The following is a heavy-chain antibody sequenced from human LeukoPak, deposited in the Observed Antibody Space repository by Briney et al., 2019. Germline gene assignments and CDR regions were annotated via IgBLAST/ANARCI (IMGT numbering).Heavy chain of an antibody. D-gene: IGHD3-16*01. CDR1: GFTFSSYW. CDR2: IHLDGRTT. Sequence: GGSLRLSCAASGFTFSSYWMHWVRQRPGKGLVWVSRIHLDGRTTNYADSVKGRFTISRDNAKNTLSLEMSSLRPEDTAVYYCARGGSPSDYWGQGTLVSVSS. J-gene: IGHJ4*02. CDR3: ARGGSPSDY. V-gene: IGHV3-74*01.